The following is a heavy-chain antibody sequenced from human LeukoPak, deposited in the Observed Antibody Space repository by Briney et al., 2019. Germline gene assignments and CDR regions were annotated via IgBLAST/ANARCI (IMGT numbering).Heavy chain of an antibody. CDR1: GFTFSSYG. CDR3: AKDSLGYIDY. D-gene: IGHD6-13*01. V-gene: IGHV3-30*18. J-gene: IGHJ4*02. CDR2: ISYDGSNK. Sequence: PWGSLRLSCAASGFTFSSYGMHWVRQAPGKGLEWVAVISYDGSNKYYADSVKGRFTISRDNSKNTLYLQMNSLRAEDTAVYYCAKDSLGYIDYWGQGTLVTVSS.